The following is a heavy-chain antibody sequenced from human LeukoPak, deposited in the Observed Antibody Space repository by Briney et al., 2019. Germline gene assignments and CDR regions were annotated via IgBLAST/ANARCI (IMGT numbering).Heavy chain of an antibody. D-gene: IGHD1-20*01. CDR1: GGSMSSYY. J-gene: IGHJ4*02. CDR3: ARHQGSNWISPIDY. Sequence: SGTLSLTCTVSGGSMSSYYWSWIRQPPGKGLEWIGYIYDSGSTNYNPSLKSRVTISIDTSKNQFSLKLSSVTATDTALYYCARHQGSNWISPIDYWGQGTLVTVSS. V-gene: IGHV4-59*08. CDR2: IYDSGST.